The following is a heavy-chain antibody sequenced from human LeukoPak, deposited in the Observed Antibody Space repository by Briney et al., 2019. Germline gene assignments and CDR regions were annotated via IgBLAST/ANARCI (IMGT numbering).Heavy chain of an antibody. D-gene: IGHD3-3*01. CDR3: VRVTSKHYDFWSGYYYYFDY. CDR2: IKEDGSLK. CDR1: GFTFSSYG. J-gene: IGHJ4*02. V-gene: IGHV3-7*01. Sequence: PGGSLRLSCAASGFTFSSYGMHWVRQAPGKGLEWVANIKEDGSLKSYVDSVEGRFTVSRDNAKNTLYLQMNSLRLEDTAVYYCVRVTSKHYDFWSGYYYYFDYWGQGTLVTVSS.